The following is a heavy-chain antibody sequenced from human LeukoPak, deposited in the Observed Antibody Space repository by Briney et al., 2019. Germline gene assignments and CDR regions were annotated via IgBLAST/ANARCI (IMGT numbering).Heavy chain of an antibody. J-gene: IGHJ4*02. CDR1: GGTFSSYA. CDR2: IIPIFGTA. Sequence: SVKVSCKASGGTFSSYAISWVRQAPGQGLEWMGGIIPIFGTANYARKFQGRVTITADESTSTAYMELSSLRSEDTAVYYCARGRLRSSSRGFDYWGQGTLVTVSS. CDR3: ARGRLRSSSRGFDY. D-gene: IGHD6-13*01. V-gene: IGHV1-69*01.